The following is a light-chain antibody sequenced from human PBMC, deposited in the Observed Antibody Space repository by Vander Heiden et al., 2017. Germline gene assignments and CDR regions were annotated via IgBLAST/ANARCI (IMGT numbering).Light chain of an antibody. CDR3: AAGEDSRNGVV. J-gene: IGLJ2*01. CDR2: SIK. CDR1: SSNIERNT. Sequence: SVLTQPPSASATPGQRVTISCSGSSSNIERNTVNWYQQHPERAPKLLTYSIKRRPSGVPNRFSAAMSGTSASLAIGGLQTENEADNYCAAGEDSRNGVVFGGGTNLTV. V-gene: IGLV1-44*01.